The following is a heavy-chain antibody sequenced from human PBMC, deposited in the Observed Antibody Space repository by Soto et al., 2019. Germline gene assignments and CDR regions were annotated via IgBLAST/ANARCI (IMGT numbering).Heavy chain of an antibody. J-gene: IGHJ4*02. D-gene: IGHD6-19*01. V-gene: IGHV4-34*01. Sequence: QVQLQQWGAGLLKPSETLSLTCAVYGGSFSGYYWSWIRQPPGKGLAWIGEINHSGSTNYNPSLKSRVTISVDTFKNQFSLKLSSVTAADTAVYYCARAGYSSGWYFYWGQGTLVTVSS. CDR1: GGSFSGYY. CDR2: INHSGST. CDR3: ARAGYSSGWYFY.